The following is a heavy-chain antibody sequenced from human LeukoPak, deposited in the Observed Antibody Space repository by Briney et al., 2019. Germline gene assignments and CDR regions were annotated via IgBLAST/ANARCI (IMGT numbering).Heavy chain of an antibody. CDR2: TYNDGST. J-gene: IGHJ3*02. Sequence: GGSLRLSCAASGFTVSSNYMSWVRQAPGKGLELVSLTYNDGSTYYADSLKGRFTISRDNSENSLYLQMNTLRADDTAVYYCARGENGIGAAFDIWGQGTMVTVSS. V-gene: IGHV3-53*01. CDR3: ARGENGIGAAFDI. CDR1: GFTVSSNY. D-gene: IGHD3-16*01.